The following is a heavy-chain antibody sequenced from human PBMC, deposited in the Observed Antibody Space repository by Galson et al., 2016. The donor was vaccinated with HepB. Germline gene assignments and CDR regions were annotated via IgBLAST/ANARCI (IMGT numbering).Heavy chain of an antibody. Sequence: QSGAEVKKPGESLRVSCTGSGSNFTSYWINWVRQEPGKGLEWVGRIDPDDAYSNYNPSIQGHVTISADKSTTTAYLQWSSLKASDTAMYYCARLSSTYFDYWGQGTMVTVSS. CDR2: IDPDDAYS. CDR1: GSNFTSYW. V-gene: IGHV5-10-1*01. CDR3: ARLSSTYFDY. J-gene: IGHJ4*02.